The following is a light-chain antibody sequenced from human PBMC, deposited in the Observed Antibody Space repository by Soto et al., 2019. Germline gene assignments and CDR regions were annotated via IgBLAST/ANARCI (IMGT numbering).Light chain of an antibody. CDR1: QDIKNY. V-gene: IGKV1-5*01. CDR2: DAS. Sequence: DVQMTQSPSSLSASVGDRFTITFRASQDIKNYLNWYQQKPGKAPKLLIYDASSLESGVPSRFSGSGSGTESTLTISSLQPDDFATYSCQQYGTYLWTFGKGTKV. CDR3: QQYGTYLWT. J-gene: IGKJ1*01.